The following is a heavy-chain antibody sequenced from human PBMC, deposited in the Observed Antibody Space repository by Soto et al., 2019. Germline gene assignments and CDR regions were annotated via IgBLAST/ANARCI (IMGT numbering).Heavy chain of an antibody. CDR1: GFTFSTYA. J-gene: IGHJ4*02. CDR2: ISYDGGNK. V-gene: IGHV3-30*04. CDR3: ARVPAASDRTAFYYVSKFFYFDY. D-gene: IGHD3-22*01. Sequence: PGGSLRLSGAASGFTFSTYAMHGVRQATGKGLEWVGVISYDGGNKYYADSMKGRFTISRYDAKKSLYLQMNSLRAEDTAVYYCARVPAASDRTAFYYVSKFFYFDYWGRGTQVTVSS.